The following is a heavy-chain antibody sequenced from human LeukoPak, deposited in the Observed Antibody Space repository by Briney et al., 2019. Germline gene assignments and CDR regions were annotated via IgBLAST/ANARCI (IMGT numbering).Heavy chain of an antibody. J-gene: IGHJ4*02. CDR3: ATDTYMDTFNY. CDR1: GGSISSSSSY. Sequence: SETLSLTRTVSGGSISSSSSYWSWIRQPAGKGLEWIGRIYTSGSIDYNPSLKSRVSFSVDTSKNQFSLKLSSVTAADTAVYYCATDTYMDTFNYWGQGTLVTVSS. D-gene: IGHD2/OR15-2a*01. CDR2: IYTSGSI. V-gene: IGHV4-61*02.